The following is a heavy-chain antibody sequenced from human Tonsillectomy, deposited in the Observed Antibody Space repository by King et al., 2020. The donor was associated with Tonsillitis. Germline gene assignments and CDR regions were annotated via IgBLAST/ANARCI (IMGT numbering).Heavy chain of an antibody. CDR3: AREWPRGNDAFDI. D-gene: IGHD3-16*01. Sequence: QVQLVESGGGLVKPGGSLRLSCAASGFTFSDYYMSWIRQAPGRGLEWVSYIFSSGNTIYYADSVKGRFNISRDNAKNSLYLQMNSLRAEDTAVYYCAREWPRGNDAFDIWGQGTMVTVSS. CDR2: IFSSGNTI. V-gene: IGHV3-11*01. CDR1: GFTFSDYY. J-gene: IGHJ3*02.